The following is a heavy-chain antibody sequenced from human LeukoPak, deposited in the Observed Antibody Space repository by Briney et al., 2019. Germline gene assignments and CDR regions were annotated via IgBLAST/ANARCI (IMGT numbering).Heavy chain of an antibody. CDR3: ARRRHYYGSGDYYRDP. V-gene: IGHV3-23*01. D-gene: IGHD3-10*01. Sequence: PGGSLRLSCAASGFTFSSYAMSWVRQAPGKGLEWVSSISGSGTNTYYADSVKGWFTISRDNSRNLLFLQMSSLRVEDTAVYYCARRRHYYGSGDYYRDPWGPGTLVTVSS. CDR2: ISGSGTNT. J-gene: IGHJ5*02. CDR1: GFTFSSYA.